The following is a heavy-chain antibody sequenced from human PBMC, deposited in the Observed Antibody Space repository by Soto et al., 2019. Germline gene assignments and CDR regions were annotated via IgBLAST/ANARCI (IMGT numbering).Heavy chain of an antibody. D-gene: IGHD2-21*01. CDR3: ARLVSVAISP. Sequence: PSETLSLTSAVFGGSISSGHYPWTWIRQPPGKGLEWIGYIYPGGNTYYSPSLKSRVTIALDTSKSLVSLRLNSVTAADTAVYYCARLVSVAISPWGQGTLVTVSS. CDR2: IYPGGNT. CDR1: GGSISSGHYP. J-gene: IGHJ4*02. V-gene: IGHV4-30-2*01.